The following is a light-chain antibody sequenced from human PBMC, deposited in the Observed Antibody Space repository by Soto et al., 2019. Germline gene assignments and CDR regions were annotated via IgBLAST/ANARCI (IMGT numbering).Light chain of an antibody. V-gene: IGKV3-20*01. CDR1: QNVARNY. J-gene: IGKJ4*01. CDR2: DAS. CDR3: QQYARSPLA. Sequence: EIVLTQSPGTLSLSPGERATLSCRASQNVARNYLAWYQQRPGQAPRLLIYDASTSATSIPDRFSGSGSGTDFSLTISRLEPEDFAVYFCQQYARSPLAFGGGTKVDI.